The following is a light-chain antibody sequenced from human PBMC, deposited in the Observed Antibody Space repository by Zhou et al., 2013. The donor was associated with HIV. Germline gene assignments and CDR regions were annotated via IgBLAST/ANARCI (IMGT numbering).Light chain of an antibody. CDR1: QNIINW. Sequence: DIQMTQSPSTLSASVGDTVTITCRASQNIINWLAWYQQKPGKAPRLLIYKSSTLELGVPSRFSGSGSATEFTLTISSLQPDDFANFITDQQYHSSWTFGPRDQG. CDR3: QQYHSSWT. J-gene: IGKJ1*01. V-gene: IGKV1-5*03. CDR2: KSS.